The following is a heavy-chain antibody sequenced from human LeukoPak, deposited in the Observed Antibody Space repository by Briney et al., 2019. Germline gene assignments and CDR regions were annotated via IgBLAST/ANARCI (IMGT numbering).Heavy chain of an antibody. D-gene: IGHD5-18*01. V-gene: IGHV3-66*02. CDR1: GFTVSSNY. CDR2: INIGGST. Sequence: PGGSLRLSCAASGFTVSSNYMSWVRQAPGKGLEWVSVINIGGSTYYADYLKGRFTISRDNSKNTLYLQMNSLRAEDTAVYYCARGDSYGSIDYWGQGTLVTVSS. CDR3: ARGDSYGSIDY. J-gene: IGHJ4*02.